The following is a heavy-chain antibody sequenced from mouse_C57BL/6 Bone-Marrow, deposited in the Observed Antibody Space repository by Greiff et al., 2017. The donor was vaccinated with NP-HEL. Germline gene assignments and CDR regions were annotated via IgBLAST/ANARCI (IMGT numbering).Heavy chain of an antibody. CDR3: ARWRAVVAPYYAMDY. J-gene: IGHJ4*01. CDR2: ISFSGST. CDR1: GYSITSDY. D-gene: IGHD1-1*01. Sequence: DVKLVESGPGLAKPSQTLSLTCSVTGYSITSDYWNWIRKFPGHPLSYLLYISFSGSTYYNPSLKCRLSITRDTSKNQYYLQLNSVTTEDTATYYCARWRAVVAPYYAMDYWGQGTSVTVSS. V-gene: IGHV3-8*01.